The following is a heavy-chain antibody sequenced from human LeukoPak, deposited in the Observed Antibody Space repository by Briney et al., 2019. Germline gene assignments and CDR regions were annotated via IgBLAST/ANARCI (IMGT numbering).Heavy chain of an antibody. CDR3: AKWANVYDYVWGSPYESLDY. CDR1: GFTFDDYG. D-gene: IGHD3-16*01. V-gene: IGHV3-30*02. CDR2: IRYDGSNK. Sequence: PGGSLRLSCAASGFTFDDYGMHWVRQAPGKGLEWVALIRYDGSNKYYADSVKGRFTISRDNSKNTLYLQMNSLRAEDTAVYYCAKWANVYDYVWGSPYESLDYWGQGTLVTVSS. J-gene: IGHJ4*02.